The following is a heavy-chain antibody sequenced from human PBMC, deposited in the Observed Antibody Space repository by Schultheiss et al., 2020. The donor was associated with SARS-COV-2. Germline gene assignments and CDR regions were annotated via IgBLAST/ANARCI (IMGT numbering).Heavy chain of an antibody. J-gene: IGHJ6*02. CDR2: IWYDGSNK. CDR3: ARTYCTGGVCSGDYYYGMDV. Sequence: GESLKISCAASGFTFSSYSMNWVRQAPGKGLEWVAVIWYDGSNKYYADSVKGRFTISRDNAKNSLYLQMNSLRAEDTAVYYCARTYCTGGVCSGDYYYGMDVWGQGTTVTVSS. V-gene: IGHV3-33*03. CDR1: GFTFSSYS. D-gene: IGHD2-8*02.